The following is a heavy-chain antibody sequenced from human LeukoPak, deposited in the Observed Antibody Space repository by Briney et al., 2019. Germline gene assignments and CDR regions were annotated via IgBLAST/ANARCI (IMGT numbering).Heavy chain of an antibody. CDR2: TYYRSKWYN. J-gene: IGHJ6*02. Sequence: KQSQTLSLTCAISGDSVPSSSATWNWIRQSPSRGLEWLVRTYYRSKWYNDYAVSVKSRITINPDTSKNQFSLQLNSVTPEDTAVYFCARGGDRPGRYYYYGMDVWGQGTTVTVSS. CDR3: ARGGDRPGRYYYYGMDV. CDR1: GDSVPSSSAT. D-gene: IGHD3-16*01. V-gene: IGHV6-1*01.